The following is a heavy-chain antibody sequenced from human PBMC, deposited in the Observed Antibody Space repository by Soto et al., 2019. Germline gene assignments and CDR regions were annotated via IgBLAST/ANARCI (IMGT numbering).Heavy chain of an antibody. D-gene: IGHD3-3*01. CDR3: AREATTIFGVVKVSGNWFDS. CDR2: IYHSGTT. Sequence: QVHLQESGPGLVKPSQTLSLTCTVSGDAISSGGNYWSWIRQRPGKGLEWIGFIYHSGTTQYNPSLKSRVTISVDTSKNQFSLKLTSVTAADTALYYCAREATTIFGVVKVSGNWFDSWGQGTLVTDSS. J-gene: IGHJ5*01. V-gene: IGHV4-31*03. CDR1: GDAISSGGNY.